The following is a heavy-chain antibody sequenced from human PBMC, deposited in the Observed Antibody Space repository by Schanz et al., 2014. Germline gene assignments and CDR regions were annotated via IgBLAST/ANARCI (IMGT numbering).Heavy chain of an antibody. V-gene: IGHV3-23*01. D-gene: IGHD3-22*01. CDR1: GFTFSSYA. J-gene: IGHJ4*02. CDR2: ISGSGGDT. CDR3: ARYYETSYYPLYYCDY. Sequence: EVQLLESGGGLVQPWGSLRLSCAASGFTFSSYAMSWVRQAPGKGLEWVSAISGSGGDTYYADSVKGRFTISRDNSKNTLYLQMNSLRAEDTAVYYCARYYETSYYPLYYCDYWGQGTLVTVSS.